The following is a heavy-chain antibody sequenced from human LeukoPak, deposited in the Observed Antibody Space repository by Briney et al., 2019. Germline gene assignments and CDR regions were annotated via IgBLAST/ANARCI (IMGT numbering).Heavy chain of an antibody. V-gene: IGHV3-23*01. CDR1: GFTFSSYA. Sequence: SGASLRRSCAASGFTFSSYAMSWVRQAPGKGLEWVSAVSGSGGSTYYADSVKGRFTISRDNSKNTLYLQMNSLRAEDTAVYYCAKEAVAGTDYWGQGTLVTVSS. D-gene: IGHD6-19*01. CDR2: VSGSGGST. J-gene: IGHJ4*02. CDR3: AKEAVAGTDY.